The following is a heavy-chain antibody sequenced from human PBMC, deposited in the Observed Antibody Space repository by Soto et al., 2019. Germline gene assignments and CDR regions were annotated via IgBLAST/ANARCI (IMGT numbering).Heavy chain of an antibody. CDR1: GGSISSSSYY. Sequence: SETLSLTCTVSGGSISSSSYYWGWIRQPPGKGLEWIGSIYYSGSTYYNPSLKSRVTIFVDTSKNQFSLKLSSVTAADTAVYYCAGWTSGDFWSGYYSDYWGQGTLVTVSS. V-gene: IGHV4-39*01. J-gene: IGHJ4*02. D-gene: IGHD3-3*01. CDR2: IYYSGST. CDR3: AGWTSGDFWSGYYSDY.